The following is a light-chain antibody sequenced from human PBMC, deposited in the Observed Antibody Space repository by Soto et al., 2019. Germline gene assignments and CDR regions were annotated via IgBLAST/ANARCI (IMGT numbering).Light chain of an antibody. CDR1: PTVSSY. J-gene: IGKJ4*01. Sequence: EVVMTQSPATLSMSPGERATISCRASPTVSSYLAWYQQKPGQTPRLLIYGASSRAPGIPARFSGGGSGTDFSLTISSLQSEDFSVYYCQQYNNWPLTFGGGTKGEIK. V-gene: IGKV3-15*01. CDR3: QQYNNWPLT. CDR2: GAS.